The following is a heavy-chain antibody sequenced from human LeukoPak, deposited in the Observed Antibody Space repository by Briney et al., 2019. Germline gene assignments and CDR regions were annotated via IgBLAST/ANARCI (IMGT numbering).Heavy chain of an antibody. Sequence: GASVKVSCKASGYTFTSYYMHWVRQAPGQGLEWMGIINPSGGSTSYAQKFQGRVTMTRDTSTSTVYMELSSLRSEDTAVYYCARDLSGSQRTANWFDPWGQGTLVTVSS. J-gene: IGHJ5*02. CDR3: ARDLSGSQRTANWFDP. CDR2: INPSGGST. V-gene: IGHV1-46*01. D-gene: IGHD1-26*01. CDR1: GYTFTSYY.